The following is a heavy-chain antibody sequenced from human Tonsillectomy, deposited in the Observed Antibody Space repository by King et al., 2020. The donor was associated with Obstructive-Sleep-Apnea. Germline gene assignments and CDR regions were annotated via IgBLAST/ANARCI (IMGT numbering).Heavy chain of an antibody. V-gene: IGHV3-30-3*01. D-gene: IGHD1-26*01. J-gene: IGHJ4*02. CDR2: MSYYGSNK. CDR1: GFTFSIYA. CDR3: ARDVGGSYFFYFDY. Sequence: VQLVESGGGVVQPGKSLRLSCASSGFTFSIYAMHCVRQAPGKGLEWVAVMSYYGSNKYYADSVKGRFTISRDNSKNTLYLQMNSLRAEDTAVYYCARDVGGSYFFYFDYWGQGTLVTVSS.